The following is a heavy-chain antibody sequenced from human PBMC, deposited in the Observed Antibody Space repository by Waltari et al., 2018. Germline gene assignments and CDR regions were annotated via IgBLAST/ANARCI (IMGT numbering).Heavy chain of an antibody. V-gene: IGHV4-39*07. D-gene: IGHD3-9*01. CDR2: IYYSGNT. J-gene: IGHJ4*02. CDR3: ARDFTVRYFDWLSQGDLYYFDN. Sequence: QLQESGPGLVKPSETLSLTCTVSGDSISSSHYYWGWIRQPPGKGLEWIGSIYYSGNTYYNPSLKSRATVAVDTSKNQFSLNLISVTAADTAVYFCARDFTVRYFDWLSQGDLYYFDNWGQGTLVTVSP. CDR1: GDSISSSHYY.